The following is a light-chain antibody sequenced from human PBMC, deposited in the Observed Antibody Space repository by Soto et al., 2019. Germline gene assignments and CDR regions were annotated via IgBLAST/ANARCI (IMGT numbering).Light chain of an antibody. CDR1: QSVSTN. Sequence: EIVMTQSPATLSVSPGERVTLSCRASQSVSTNLAWYQQKPGQAPRLLIYGASTRPTGVPARFSGSGSGTEFTLAISSLQSEEFAVYYCQQYNNWHLSFGGGTKVEN. CDR2: GAS. J-gene: IGKJ4*01. V-gene: IGKV3-15*01. CDR3: QQYNNWHLS.